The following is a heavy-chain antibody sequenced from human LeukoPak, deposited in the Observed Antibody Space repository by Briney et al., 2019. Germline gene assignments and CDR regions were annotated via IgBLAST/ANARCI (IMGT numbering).Heavy chain of an antibody. CDR1: GFTFTSYA. CDR3: AKGVEVATPFCFDY. D-gene: IGHD6-19*01. CDR2: VSGGGGNT. J-gene: IGHJ4*02. V-gene: IGHV3-23*01. Sequence: GGSLRLSCAASGFTFTSYAMSWVRQAPGKGLEWVSAVSGGGGNTYYANSVKGRFTISRDNSKNTLYLQMNSLRAEDTAVYYCAKGVEVATPFCFDYWGQGTLVTVSS.